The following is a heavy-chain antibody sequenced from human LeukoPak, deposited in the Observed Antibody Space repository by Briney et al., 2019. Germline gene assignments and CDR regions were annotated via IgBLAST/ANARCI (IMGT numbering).Heavy chain of an antibody. D-gene: IGHD3-10*01. J-gene: IGHJ4*02. CDR3: AKHGSYHFDY. V-gene: IGHV4-34*01. CDR2: IHHSGSA. CDR1: GGSLSGYY. Sequence: SETLSLTCGVCGGSLSGYYWSWIRQSPGKGLEWIGQIHHSGSANYNPSLRSRVTISMDTSKNQFSLNLSSVTAADTAVYYCAKHGSYHFDYWGQGTLVTVSS.